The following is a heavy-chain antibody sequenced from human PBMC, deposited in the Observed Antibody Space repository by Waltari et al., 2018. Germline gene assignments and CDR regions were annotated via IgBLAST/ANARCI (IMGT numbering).Heavy chain of an antibody. CDR3: GRGVMGSGSFDY. CDR2: IYSGGST. J-gene: IGHJ4*02. V-gene: IGHV3-53*01. D-gene: IGHD3-10*01. CDR1: GFTVSSNC. Sequence: EVQLVESGGGLIQPGGSLSLSCAASGFTVSSNCMSWVRQAPGKGLEWVSVIYSGGSTYYADSVKGRFTISRDNSKNTLYLQMNSLRAEDTAVYYCGRGVMGSGSFDYWGQGTLVTVSS.